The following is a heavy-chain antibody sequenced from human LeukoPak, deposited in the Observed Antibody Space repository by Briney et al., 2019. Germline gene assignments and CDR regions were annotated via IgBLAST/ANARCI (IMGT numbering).Heavy chain of an antibody. Sequence: SETLSLTCAVYGGSFSGYYWSWIRQPPGKGLEWIGEINHSGSTNYNPSLKSRVTISVDTSKNQFSLKLSSVTAADTAVYYCARARYDSSGYRDYWGQGTLVTVSS. J-gene: IGHJ4*02. CDR1: GGSFSGYY. V-gene: IGHV4-34*01. CDR2: INHSGST. D-gene: IGHD3-22*01. CDR3: ARARYDSSGYRDY.